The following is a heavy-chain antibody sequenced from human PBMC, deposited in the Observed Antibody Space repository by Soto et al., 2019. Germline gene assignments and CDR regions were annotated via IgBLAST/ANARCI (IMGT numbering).Heavy chain of an antibody. CDR3: ARLVVTTARDAFDI. Sequence: QVQLQESGPGLVKPSETLSLTCTVSGGSISSYYWSWIRQPPGEGLEWIGYIYYSGSTNYNPSLKSRVTISVDTSKNQFSLKVSSVTAADTAVYYCARLVVTTARDAFDIWGQGTMVTVSS. V-gene: IGHV4-59*01. CDR1: GGSISSYY. D-gene: IGHD3-22*01. CDR2: IYYSGST. J-gene: IGHJ3*02.